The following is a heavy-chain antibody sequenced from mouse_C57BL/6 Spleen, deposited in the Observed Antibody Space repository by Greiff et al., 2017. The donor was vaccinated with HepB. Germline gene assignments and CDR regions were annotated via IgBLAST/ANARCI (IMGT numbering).Heavy chain of an antibody. CDR1: GYAFTNYL. J-gene: IGHJ4*01. CDR2: INPGSGGT. CDR3: ARRELRYYAMDD. V-gene: IGHV1-54*01. D-gene: IGHD1-1*01. Sequence: VQLQQSGAELVRPGTSVKVSCKASGYAFTNYLIEWVKQRPGQGLEWIGVINPGSGGTNYNEKFKGKATLTADKSSSTAYMQLSSLTSEDSAVYFCARRELRYYAMDDWGQGTSVTVSS.